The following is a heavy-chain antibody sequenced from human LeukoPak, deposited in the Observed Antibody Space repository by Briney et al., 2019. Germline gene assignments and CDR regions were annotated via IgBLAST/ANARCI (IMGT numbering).Heavy chain of an antibody. J-gene: IGHJ4*02. CDR1: GFTFSSYG. CDR2: IRYDGSNK. Sequence: QAGGSLRLSCAASGFTFSSYGMHWVRQAPGKGLEWVAFIRYDGSNKYYADSVKGRFTISRDNSKNMLYLQMNSLRAEDTAVYYCGNHDYSDYYGGQGTLVTVSA. V-gene: IGHV3-30*02. CDR3: GNHDYSDYY. D-gene: IGHD4-11*01.